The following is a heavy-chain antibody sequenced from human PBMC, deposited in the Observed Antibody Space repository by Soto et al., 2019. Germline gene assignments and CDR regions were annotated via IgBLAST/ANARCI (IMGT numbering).Heavy chain of an antibody. J-gene: IGHJ5*02. V-gene: IGHV4-34*01. Sequence: QVQLQQWGAGLLKPSETLSLTCAVYGGSFSGYYWSWIRQPPGKGLEWIGEINHSGSTNYNPSLKSRVTISVDTSKNQFSLKLSSVTAADTAVYYCARAVPADKWFDPWGQGTLVTVSS. CDR2: INHSGST. CDR1: GGSFSGYY. CDR3: ARAVPADKWFDP. D-gene: IGHD2-2*01.